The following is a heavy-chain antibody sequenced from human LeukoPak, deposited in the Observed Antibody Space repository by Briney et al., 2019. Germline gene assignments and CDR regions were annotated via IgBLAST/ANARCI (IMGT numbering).Heavy chain of an antibody. CDR3: ARGRGYNWFDP. V-gene: IGHV4-31*03. CDR2: IYYSGST. Sequence: SETLSLTCTVSGGSISSGVYYWSWIRQHPGKGLEWIGYIYYSGSTYYNPSLKSRVTISVDTSKNQFSLKLSSVTAADTAVYYCARGRGYNWFDPWGQGTLVTVSS. CDR1: GGSISSGVYY. J-gene: IGHJ5*02. D-gene: IGHD3-10*01.